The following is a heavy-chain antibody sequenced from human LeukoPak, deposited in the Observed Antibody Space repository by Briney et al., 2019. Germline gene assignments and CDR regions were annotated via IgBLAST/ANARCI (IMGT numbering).Heavy chain of an antibody. CDR1: GGTFSSYA. J-gene: IGHJ3*02. Sequence: SVKVSCKASGGTFSSYAISWVRQAPGQGLEWMGRIIPILGIANYAQKFQGRVTITADKSTSTAYMELSSLRSEDTAVYYCALAYCGGDCYPSSSSPGAFDIWGQGTMVTVSS. CDR2: IIPILGIA. V-gene: IGHV1-69*04. D-gene: IGHD2-21*02. CDR3: ALAYCGGDCYPSSSSPGAFDI.